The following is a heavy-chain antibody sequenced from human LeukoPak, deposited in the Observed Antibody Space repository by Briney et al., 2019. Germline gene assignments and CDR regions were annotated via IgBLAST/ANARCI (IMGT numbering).Heavy chain of an antibody. J-gene: IGHJ4*02. CDR2: LSGSGGGT. Sequence: TGGSLRLSRAVSGITLSNYGMSWVRQAPGKGLEWVAGLSGSGGGTNYADSVQGRFTISRDNPKNTLYLQMNSLRAEDTAVYFCAKRGVVIRVFLVGFHKEAYYFDSWGQGALVTVSS. CDR1: GITLSNYG. CDR3: AKRGVVIRVFLVGFHKEAYYFDS. D-gene: IGHD3-10*01. V-gene: IGHV3-23*01.